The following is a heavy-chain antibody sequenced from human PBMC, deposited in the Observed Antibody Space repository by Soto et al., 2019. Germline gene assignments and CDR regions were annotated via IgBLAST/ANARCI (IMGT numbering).Heavy chain of an antibody. J-gene: IGHJ3*02. Sequence: EVQLVESGGGLIQPGGSLTLSCAASGFTVSSNYMSWVSQAPGKGLEWVSVIYSGGSTYYADSVKGRFTISRDNSKNTLYLQMNSLRAEDTAVYYCARDGYYDSSGYYHGDAFDSWGQGTMVTVSS. CDR2: IYSGGST. CDR1: GFTVSSNY. CDR3: ARDGYYDSSGYYHGDAFDS. V-gene: IGHV3-53*01. D-gene: IGHD3-22*01.